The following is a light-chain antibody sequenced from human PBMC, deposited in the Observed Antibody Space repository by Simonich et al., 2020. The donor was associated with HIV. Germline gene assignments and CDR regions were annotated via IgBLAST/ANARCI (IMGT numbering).Light chain of an antibody. Sequence: DIQMTQSPSSLSASVGERVPITCRARQSISSYLNWYQEKPGKAPKLLIYAASSLQSGVPSRFSGSGSGTDFTLTISSLQPEDFAIYYCQQSYTTPYTFGQGTKLEIK. CDR2: AAS. V-gene: IGKV1-39*01. J-gene: IGKJ2*01. CDR1: QSISSY. CDR3: QQSYTTPYT.